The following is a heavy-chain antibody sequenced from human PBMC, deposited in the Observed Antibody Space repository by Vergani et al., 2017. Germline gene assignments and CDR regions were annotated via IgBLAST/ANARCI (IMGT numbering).Heavy chain of an antibody. CDR3: ARLSYDTTPYLQGGYDC. D-gene: IGHD3-22*01. CDR2: ISARYPST. J-gene: IGHJ4*02. Sequence: EVQLLQSGGGVIQPGGSVRLSYAASGFTFSACPMTWVRQAPGKGLEWGSAISARYPSTYYADSVKGRFTISRDNSKNMLYLQMNSLRAEDTAVYYCARLSYDTTPYLQGGYDCWGQGTLVSVSS. CDR1: GFTFSACP. V-gene: IGHV3-23*01.